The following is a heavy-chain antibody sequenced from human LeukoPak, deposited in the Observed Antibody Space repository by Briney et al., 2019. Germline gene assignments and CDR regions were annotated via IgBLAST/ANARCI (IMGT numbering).Heavy chain of an antibody. J-gene: IGHJ4*02. V-gene: IGHV1-46*01. CDR2: IDPSAGST. CDR1: GYTFTNYY. CDR3: QRITIFGVIIDFDY. D-gene: IGHD3-3*01. Sequence: ASVKVSCKASGYTFTNYYMHWVRQAPGQGLEWMGVIDPSAGSTTYAQKFQGIVTMTRDTATNTVYMELSSLRSEDTAIYYCQRITIFGVIIDFDYWGQGTLVTVSS.